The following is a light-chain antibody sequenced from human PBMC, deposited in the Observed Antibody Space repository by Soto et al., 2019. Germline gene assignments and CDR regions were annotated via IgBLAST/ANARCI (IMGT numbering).Light chain of an antibody. CDR2: SNN. CDR3: AEWDDSLNGYV. Sequence: QSALTRPRSGSGSPGRRVVISCSGSSSNIGINTVNWYQQLPGTSPKLLIYSNNHRPSGVPDRFSGSKSGTSSSLAISGLQIDDEPDYYCAEWDDSLNGYVFATGPKVTVL. J-gene: IGLJ1*01. CDR1: SSNIGINT. V-gene: IGLV1-44*01.